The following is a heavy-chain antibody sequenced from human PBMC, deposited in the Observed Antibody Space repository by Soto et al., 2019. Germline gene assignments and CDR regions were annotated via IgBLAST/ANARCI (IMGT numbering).Heavy chain of an antibody. Sequence: SETLSLTCTVSGGSIISYYWSWIRQPPGKGLEWIGYIYYSGSTNYNPSLKSRVTISVDTSKNQFSLKLSSVTAADTAVYYCARGGYSYGFGSKYYYYGMDVWGQGTTVTVS. CDR2: IYYSGST. CDR1: GGSIISYY. J-gene: IGHJ6*02. CDR3: ARGGYSYGFGSKYYYYGMDV. D-gene: IGHD5-18*01. V-gene: IGHV4-59*01.